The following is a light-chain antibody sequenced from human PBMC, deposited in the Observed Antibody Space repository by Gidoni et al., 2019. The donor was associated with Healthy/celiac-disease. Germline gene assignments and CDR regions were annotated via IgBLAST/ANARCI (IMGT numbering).Light chain of an antibody. V-gene: IGKV1-39*01. CDR2: AAS. J-gene: IGKJ4*01. CDR1: QSISSY. Sequence: DIQMTQSPSSLSASVGDRVTITCRASQSISSYLNWYQQKPGKAPKLLIYAASSLQSGVPSRFSGSGSGTDCTLTISSLQPEEFATYYCQQSYSTLLLTFGGGTKVEIK. CDR3: QQSYSTLLLT.